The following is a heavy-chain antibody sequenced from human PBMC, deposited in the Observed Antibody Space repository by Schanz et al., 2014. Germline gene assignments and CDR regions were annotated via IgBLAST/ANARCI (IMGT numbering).Heavy chain of an antibody. Sequence: QVQLQESGPGLVKPSQTLSLTCTVSGGSIRSGTYYWSWIRQPAGKALEWVGRVFPNGITNYNPSLKSRVSTARDASKTRFSLTLTALTAADTAVYYCARDTTWRLDLWGRGTLVTVSS. CDR2: VFPNGIT. D-gene: IGHD1-1*01. CDR1: GGSIRSGTYY. CDR3: ARDTTWRLDL. V-gene: IGHV4-61*02. J-gene: IGHJ2*01.